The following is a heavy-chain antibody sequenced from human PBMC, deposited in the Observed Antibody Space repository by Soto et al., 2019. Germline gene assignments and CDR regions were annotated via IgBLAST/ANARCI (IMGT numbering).Heavy chain of an antibody. D-gene: IGHD6-13*01. V-gene: IGHV4-4*02. CDR1: GGSISSSNW. CDR3: ARDWTWGQLVPKNTGSGMDV. CDR2: IYHSGST. J-gene: IGHJ6*02. Sequence: QVQLQESGPGLVKPSGTLSLTCAVSGGSISSSNWWSWVRQPPGKGLEWIGEIYHSGSTNYNPSLKSRVTISVDKSKNQFSLKLSAVTAADAAVYYCARDWTWGQLVPKNTGSGMDVWGQGTTVTVSS.